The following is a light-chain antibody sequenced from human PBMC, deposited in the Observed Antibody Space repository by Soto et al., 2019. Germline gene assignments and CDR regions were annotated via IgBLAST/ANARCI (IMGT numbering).Light chain of an antibody. CDR2: DAS. J-gene: IGKJ3*01. V-gene: IGKV3-11*01. Sequence: EIVLTQSPATLSLSPGERATLSCRASQSVSSYLAWYHQKPGQAPRLLIYDASNRATGIPARFSGSGSATDFTLTISSLEPEDFAVYYCQQRSNWPIFTFGPGTKVDIK. CDR1: QSVSSY. CDR3: QQRSNWPIFT.